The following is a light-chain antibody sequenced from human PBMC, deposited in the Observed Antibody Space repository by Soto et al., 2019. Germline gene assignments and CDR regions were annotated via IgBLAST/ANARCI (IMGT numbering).Light chain of an antibody. Sequence: DIVMTQSPLSLPVTPGEPASISCRSSQSLLHSNGYNYLDWYLQKPGQSPQLLIYLGSNRASGVTDRFSGSGSGTDFTLKISRVEAEDVGVYYCMQALEYTFGQGTKLEIK. CDR3: MQALEYT. J-gene: IGKJ2*01. V-gene: IGKV2-28*01. CDR1: QSLLHSNGYNY. CDR2: LGS.